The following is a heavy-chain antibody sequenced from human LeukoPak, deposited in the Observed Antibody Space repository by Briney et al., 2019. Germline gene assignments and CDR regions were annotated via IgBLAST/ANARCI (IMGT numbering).Heavy chain of an antibody. J-gene: IGHJ3*02. CDR1: GGSISSGSYY. D-gene: IGHD3-3*01. V-gene: IGHV4-61*02. CDR2: IYTGGIT. Sequence: SETLSLTCSVSGGSISSGSYYWSRIRQPAGKGLEWIGRIYTGGITNYNPSLKSRVTISLDTSKNQISLKLSSVTAADTAVYYCARVLWSGYFGDAFDIWGQGTMVTVSS. CDR3: ARVLWSGYFGDAFDI.